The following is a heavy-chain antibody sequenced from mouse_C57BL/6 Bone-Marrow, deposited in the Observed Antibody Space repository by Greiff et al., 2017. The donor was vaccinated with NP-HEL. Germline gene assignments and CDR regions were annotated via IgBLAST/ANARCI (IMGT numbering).Heavy chain of an antibody. CDR3: ARELRLQAWFAY. V-gene: IGHV5-4*01. CDR1: GFTFSSYA. Sequence: EVKLVESGGGLVKPGGSLKLSCAASGFTFSSYAMSWVRQTPEKRLEWVATISDGCSYTYYPDNVKGRFTISRDNAKNNLYLQMSHLKSEDTAMYYCARELRLQAWFAYWGQGTLVTVSA. CDR2: ISDGCSYT. J-gene: IGHJ3*01. D-gene: IGHD3-2*02.